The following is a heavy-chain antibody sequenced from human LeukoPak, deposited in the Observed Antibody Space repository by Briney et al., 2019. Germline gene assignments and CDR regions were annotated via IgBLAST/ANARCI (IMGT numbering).Heavy chain of an antibody. J-gene: IGHJ4*02. Sequence: GGSLRLSCAASGFTFSSYSMNWVRQAPGKGLEWVSSIRSSSSYIYYADSVKGRFTISRDNAKNSLYLQMNSLRAEDTAVYYCARVSYDILTGYSYIDYWGQGTLVTVSS. CDR3: ARVSYDILTGYSYIDY. CDR1: GFTFSSYS. CDR2: IRSSSSYI. V-gene: IGHV3-21*01. D-gene: IGHD3-9*01.